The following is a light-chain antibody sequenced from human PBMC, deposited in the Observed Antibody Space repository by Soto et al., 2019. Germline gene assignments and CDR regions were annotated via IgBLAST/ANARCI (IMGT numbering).Light chain of an antibody. V-gene: IGKV1-39*01. J-gene: IGKJ3*01. CDR3: QQSYSSPFT. Sequence: DIQMTQSPSSLSASVGDRVTIICRASPTISNYLNWYQQKPGKAPKVLIYGATRFQSAVPSSFSGSGVVTDFTRTISSLQPEDLATYYCQQSYSSPFTFCPGTKVEIK. CDR1: PTISNY. CDR2: GAT.